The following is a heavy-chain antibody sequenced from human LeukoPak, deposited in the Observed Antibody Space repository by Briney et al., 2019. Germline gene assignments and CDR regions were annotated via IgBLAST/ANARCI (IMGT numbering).Heavy chain of an antibody. V-gene: IGHV5-51*01. CDR3: TRQAALGLFDY. Sequence: GESLKISCKGSGYSFTKYWIGWVRQMPGKGLEWMGIIYPGDSDTRYGPSFQGQVTISADKSISTAYVQWSSLKASDTAIYYCTRQAALGLFDYWGQGILVTVSS. CDR2: IYPGDSDT. D-gene: IGHD3-16*01. CDR1: GYSFTKYW. J-gene: IGHJ4*02.